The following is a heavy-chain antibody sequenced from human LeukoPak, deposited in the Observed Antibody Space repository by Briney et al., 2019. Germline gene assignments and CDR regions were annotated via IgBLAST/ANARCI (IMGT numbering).Heavy chain of an antibody. CDR3: ARAPDQLLYRYYDFDY. Sequence: PSETLSLTCAVYGGSFSGYYWSWIRQPPGKGPEWIGEINHSGSTNYNPSLKSRVTISVDTSKNQFSLKLSSVTAADTAVYYCARAPDQLLYRYYDFDYWGQGTLVTVSS. J-gene: IGHJ4*02. CDR1: GGSFSGYY. D-gene: IGHD2-2*02. V-gene: IGHV4-34*01. CDR2: INHSGST.